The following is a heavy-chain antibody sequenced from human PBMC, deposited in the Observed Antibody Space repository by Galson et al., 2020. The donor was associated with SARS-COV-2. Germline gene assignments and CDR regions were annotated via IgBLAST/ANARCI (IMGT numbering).Heavy chain of an antibody. CDR2: ISSSSSTI. J-gene: IGHJ4*02. D-gene: IGHD6-19*01. CDR3: ARAHFSWYSSGWYGTYYFDY. Sequence: GESLKISCAASGFTFSSYSMNWVRQAPGKGLEWVSYISSSSSTIYYADSVKGRFTISRDNAKNSLYLQMNSLRDEDTAVYYCARAHFSWYSSGWYGTYYFDYWGQGTLVTVSS. V-gene: IGHV3-48*02. CDR1: GFTFSSYS.